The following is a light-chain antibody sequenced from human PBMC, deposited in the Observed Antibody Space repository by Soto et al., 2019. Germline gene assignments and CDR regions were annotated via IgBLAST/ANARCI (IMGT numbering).Light chain of an antibody. CDR3: CSFALRSTLI. V-gene: IGLV2-18*02. Sequence: QSALTQPPSVSGSPGQSVTISCTGTSSDVGSYNRLSWYQQPPGTAPKLIMYEVNTRPSGVPDRFSGSKSGSTASLTISGLQAEDEADYYCCSFALRSTLIFGGGTKVTVL. CDR2: EVN. J-gene: IGLJ2*01. CDR1: SSDVGSYNR.